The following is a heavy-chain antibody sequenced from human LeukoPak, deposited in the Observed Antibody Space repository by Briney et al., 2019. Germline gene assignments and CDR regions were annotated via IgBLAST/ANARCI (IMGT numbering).Heavy chain of an antibody. Sequence: ASVKVSCKASGYTFTKYGISWVRQAPGQGLEWMGWISAYNGNTNHAQKVQGRVTMTTDTSTSTAYMELRSLRSDETAIYYCTRDNIAMLGPNAVDIWGQGTMVTVSS. V-gene: IGHV1-18*01. J-gene: IGHJ3*02. CDR3: TRDNIAMLGPNAVDI. CDR1: GYTFTKYG. CDR2: ISAYNGNT. D-gene: IGHD3-22*01.